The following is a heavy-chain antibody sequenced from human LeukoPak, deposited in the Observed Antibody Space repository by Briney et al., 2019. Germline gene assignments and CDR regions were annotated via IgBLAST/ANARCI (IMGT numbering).Heavy chain of an antibody. Sequence: GGSLRLSCAASGFTFSSYAMSWVRQAPGKGLEWVSAIGDSGGSTYDADSVKGRFTISRDNSKNTLYLQMNSLRAEDTAVYYCAKDTSIGRYCTNGVCSAFDYWGQGTLVTVSS. D-gene: IGHD2-8*01. V-gene: IGHV3-23*01. CDR2: IGDSGGST. CDR3: AKDTSIGRYCTNGVCSAFDY. J-gene: IGHJ4*02. CDR1: GFTFSSYA.